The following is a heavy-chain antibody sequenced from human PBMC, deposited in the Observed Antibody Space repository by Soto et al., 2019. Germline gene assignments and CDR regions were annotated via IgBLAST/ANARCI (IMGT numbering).Heavy chain of an antibody. Sequence: QVQLVESGGGVVQPGRSLRLSCAASGFTFSSYGMHWVRQAPGKGLEWVAVIWYDGSNKYYADSVKGRFTISRDNSKNTLYLQMNSLRAEDTAVYYCARDRQRGTTEYYFDYWGQGTLVTVSS. CDR1: GFTFSSYG. CDR3: ARDRQRGTTEYYFDY. J-gene: IGHJ4*02. D-gene: IGHD4-17*01. CDR2: IWYDGSNK. V-gene: IGHV3-33*01.